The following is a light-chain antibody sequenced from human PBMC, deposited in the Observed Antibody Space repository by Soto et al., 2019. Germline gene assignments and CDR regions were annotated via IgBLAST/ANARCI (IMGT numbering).Light chain of an antibody. V-gene: IGKV1-5*01. CDR1: QSISTW. CDR2: DAS. Sequence: DIQMTQSPSTLSASAGDRVTITCRASQSISTWLAWYQQKPGKAPKVLIYDASSLEIGVPSRFSGSGSGTEFTLTISSLQPDDFATYYRQQYNNYSPWTFSQGTKVDIK. CDR3: QQYNNYSPWT. J-gene: IGKJ1*01.